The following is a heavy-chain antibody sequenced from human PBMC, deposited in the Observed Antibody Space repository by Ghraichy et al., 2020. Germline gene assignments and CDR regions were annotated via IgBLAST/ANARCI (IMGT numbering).Heavy chain of an antibody. D-gene: IGHD3-10*01. CDR2: IRYDGSNK. J-gene: IGHJ4*02. Sequence: GGSLRLSCAASGFTFSSYGMHWVRQAPGKGLEWVAFIRYDGSNKYYADSVKGRFTISRDNSKNTLYLQMNSLRAEDTAVYYCVKEGEGTMVRDVIHFDHWGQGTLVPITS. V-gene: IGHV3-30*02. CDR3: VKEGEGTMVRDVIHFDH. CDR1: GFTFSSYG.